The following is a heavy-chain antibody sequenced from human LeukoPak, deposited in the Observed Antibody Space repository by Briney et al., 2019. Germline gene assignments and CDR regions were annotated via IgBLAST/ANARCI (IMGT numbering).Heavy chain of an antibody. V-gene: IGHV3-74*01. J-gene: IGHJ4*02. CDR1: GFTFRNHW. CDR3: ARNNWGIDY. CDR2: INNDGSDT. D-gene: IGHD7-27*01. Sequence: PGGSLRLSCAASGFTFRNHWMHWVRQAPGKGLVWVARINNDGSDTSHADSVEGRFTISRDNAKDTLYLQMHSLGVEDTAVYYCARNNWGIDYWGQGTLVAVSS.